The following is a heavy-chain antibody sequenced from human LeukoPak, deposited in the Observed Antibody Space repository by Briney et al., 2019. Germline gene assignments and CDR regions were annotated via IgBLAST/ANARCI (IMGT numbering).Heavy chain of an antibody. Sequence: GGSLRLSCAASGFTFSSYAMHWVRQAPGKGLEWVTIISYDGSNKYYADSVKGRFTISRDNAKNSLYLQMNSLRTEDTAVYYCAELGITMIGGVWGKGTTVTISS. V-gene: IGHV3-30*04. CDR1: GFTFSSYA. D-gene: IGHD3-10*02. CDR3: AELGITMIGGV. J-gene: IGHJ6*04. CDR2: ISYDGSNK.